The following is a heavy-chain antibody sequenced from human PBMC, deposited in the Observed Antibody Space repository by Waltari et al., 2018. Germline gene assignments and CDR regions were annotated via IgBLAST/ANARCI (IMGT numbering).Heavy chain of an antibody. Sequence: EVQLVETGGGLIQPGGSLRLSCAAAGVTVSSNYMGWVRQAPGKGLEWVSVIYSGGSTYYADSVKGRFTISRDNSKNTLYIQMNSLRAEDTAVYYCARSLYINSNSYPYYFDYWGQGTLVTVSS. CDR1: GVTVSSNY. CDR2: IYSGGST. V-gene: IGHV3-53*02. D-gene: IGHD6-6*01. CDR3: ARSLYINSNSYPYYFDY. J-gene: IGHJ4*02.